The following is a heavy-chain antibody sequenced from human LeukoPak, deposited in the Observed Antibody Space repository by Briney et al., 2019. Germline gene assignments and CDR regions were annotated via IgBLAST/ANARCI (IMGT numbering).Heavy chain of an antibody. CDR1: GFTFNNYW. CDR3: TRDPHGYWWFDP. Sequence: GGSLRLSCVASGFTFNNYWMHWVRQDPGKGLVWVSRINSDGSSTTYADSVKGRFTISRDNAKNTLYLQMNSLRAEDTAVYYCTRDPHGYWWFDPWGQGTLVTVSS. CDR2: INSDGSST. V-gene: IGHV3-74*03. J-gene: IGHJ5*02. D-gene: IGHD5-18*01.